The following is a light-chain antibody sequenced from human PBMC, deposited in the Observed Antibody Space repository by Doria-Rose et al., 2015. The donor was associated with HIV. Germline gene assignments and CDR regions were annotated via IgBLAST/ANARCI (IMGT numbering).Light chain of an antibody. Sequence: TQSPSSLSASVGDRVTITCRASQNINRFLNWCQQKPGKVPKVPIYAASSLQSGVPSRFSGSGSGTDFTLTTSSLQPEDFATYYCQQSFSTPRTFGQGTKVEIK. V-gene: IGKV1-39*01. CDR2: AAS. CDR1: QNINRF. J-gene: IGKJ1*01. CDR3: QQSFSTPRT.